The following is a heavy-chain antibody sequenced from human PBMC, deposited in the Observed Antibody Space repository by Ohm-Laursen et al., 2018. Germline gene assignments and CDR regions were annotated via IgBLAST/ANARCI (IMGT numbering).Heavy chain of an antibody. D-gene: IGHD3-10*01. CDR2: ISGSGGST. J-gene: IGHJ4*02. V-gene: IGHV3-23*01. Sequence: SRRLSCAAPGFTFSSYAMSWVRQAPGKGLEWVSTISGSGGSTYYADSVKGRFTISRDNSKNTLYLQMNSLRAEDTAVYYCASVAIWFGESFDYWGQGTLVTVSS. CDR1: GFTFSSYA. CDR3: ASVAIWFGESFDY.